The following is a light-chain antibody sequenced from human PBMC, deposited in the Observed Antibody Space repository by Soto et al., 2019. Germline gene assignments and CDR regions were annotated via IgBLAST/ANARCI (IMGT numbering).Light chain of an antibody. CDR1: QSVSSSY. J-gene: IGKJ5*01. V-gene: IGKV3D-20*02. CDR3: QLGIT. CDR2: DTS. Sequence: EIVLTQSPGTLSLSPGERATLSCRASQSVSSSYLAWYQQKLGQPPRLLIYDTSNRATGIPPRFSGSGSGTDFTLIISSLEPEDFAVYYCQLGITFGQGTRLEIK.